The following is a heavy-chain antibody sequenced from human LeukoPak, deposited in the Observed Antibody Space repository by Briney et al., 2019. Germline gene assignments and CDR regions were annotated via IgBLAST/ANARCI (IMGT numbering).Heavy chain of an antibody. J-gene: IGHJ3*02. CDR3: ARDRYNWNDFDAFDI. CDR1: GFTFSDYY. D-gene: IGHD1-1*01. CDR2: ISSSGSTI. Sequence: PGGSLRLSCAASGFTFSDYYMSWIRQAPGKGLEWVSYISSSGSTIYYADSVKGRFTISRDNAKSSLYLQMNSLRAEDTAVYYCARDRYNWNDFDAFDIWGQGTMVTVSS. V-gene: IGHV3-11*01.